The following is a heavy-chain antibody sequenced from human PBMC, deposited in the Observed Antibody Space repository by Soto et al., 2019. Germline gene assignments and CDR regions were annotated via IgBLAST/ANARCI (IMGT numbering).Heavy chain of an antibody. J-gene: IGHJ6*02. CDR1: GFTFGIFG. D-gene: IGHD5-18*01. CDR2: IWYDGSNK. V-gene: IGHV3-33*01. CDR3: ARVDTAMVDGMDV. Sequence: LRLSCEASGFTFGIFGMHWVRQAPGKGLEWVAVIWYDGSNKYYADSVKGRFTISRDNAKNSLYLQMNSLRDEDTAVYYCARVDTAMVDGMDVWGQGTTVTVSS.